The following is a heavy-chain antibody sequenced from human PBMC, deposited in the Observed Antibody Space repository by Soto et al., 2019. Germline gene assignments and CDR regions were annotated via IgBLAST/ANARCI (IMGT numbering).Heavy chain of an antibody. CDR1: GFTFSSYA. D-gene: IGHD3-3*01. CDR3: ARETYYDLWSGPSYGMDV. Sequence: QVQLVESGGGVVQPGRSLRLSCAASGFTFSSYAMHWVRQAPGKGLEWVAVISYDGSNKYYADSVKGRFTISRDNSKNTLYLQMNSLRAEDRAVYYCARETYYDLWSGPSYGMDVWGQGTTVTVSS. J-gene: IGHJ6*02. CDR2: ISYDGSNK. V-gene: IGHV3-30-3*01.